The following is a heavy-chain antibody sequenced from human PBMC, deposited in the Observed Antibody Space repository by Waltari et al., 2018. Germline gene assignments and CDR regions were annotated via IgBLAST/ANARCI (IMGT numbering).Heavy chain of an antibody. CDR1: GGSFSGYY. CDR3: AKGSHYYDSSGPHDAFDI. J-gene: IGHJ3*02. V-gene: IGHV3-23*01. D-gene: IGHD3-22*01. Sequence: VQLQQWGAGLLKPSETLSLTCAVYGGSFSGYYWSWVRQAPGKGLEWVSAISGSGGSTYYADSVKGRFTISRDNSKNTLYLQMNSLRAEDTAVYYCAKGSHYYDSSGPHDAFDIWGQGTMVTVSS. CDR2: ISGSGGST.